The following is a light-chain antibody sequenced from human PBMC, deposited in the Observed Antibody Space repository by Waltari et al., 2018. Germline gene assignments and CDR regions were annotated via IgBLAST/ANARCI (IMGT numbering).Light chain of an antibody. CDR1: SSNIGSNY. Sequence: QSVLTQPPSASGTPGQRVTISCSGSSSNIGSNYVYWYQQLPATAPKLLTYSNSHRPAGAPDRFSGSKSCTSASLAISGLRSEDEADYYCTAWDDSLSGPRVFGGGTKLTVL. CDR3: TAWDDSLSGPRV. CDR2: SNS. V-gene: IGLV1-47*02. J-gene: IGLJ3*02.